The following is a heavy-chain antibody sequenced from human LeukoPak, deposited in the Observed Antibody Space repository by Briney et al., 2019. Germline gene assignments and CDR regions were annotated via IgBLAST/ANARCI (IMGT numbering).Heavy chain of an antibody. CDR1: GYTFTSYG. CDR3: ARDRSGNMGCSSTSCYYYYYYGMDV. J-gene: IGHJ6*02. D-gene: IGHD2-2*01. CDR2: ISAYNGNT. V-gene: IGHV1-18*01. Sequence: GASVKISCKASGYTFTSYGISWVRQAPGQGLEWMGWISAYNGNTNYAQKLQGRVTMTTDTSTSTAYMELRSLTSDDTAVYYCARDRSGNMGCSSTSCYYYYYYGMDVWGQGTTVTVSS.